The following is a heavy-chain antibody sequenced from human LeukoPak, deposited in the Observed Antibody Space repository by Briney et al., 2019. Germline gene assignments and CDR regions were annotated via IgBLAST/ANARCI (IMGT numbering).Heavy chain of an antibody. CDR2: IYYSGST. CDR3: ARDVLVGTGGNWFDP. Sequence: RPSETLSLTCTVSGGSISSSSYYWGWIRQPPGKGLEWIGSIYYSGSTYYNPSLKSRVTISVDTSKNQFSLKLSSVTAADTAVYYCARDVLVGTGGNWFDPWGQGTLVTVSS. D-gene: IGHD6-19*01. V-gene: IGHV4-39*07. CDR1: GGSISSSSYY. J-gene: IGHJ5*02.